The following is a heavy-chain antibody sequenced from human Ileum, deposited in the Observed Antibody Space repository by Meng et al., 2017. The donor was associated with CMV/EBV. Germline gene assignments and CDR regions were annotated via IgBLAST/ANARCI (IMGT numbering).Heavy chain of an antibody. J-gene: IGHJ5*02. CDR3: ARDRWVVPAAIPPRNWFDP. D-gene: IGHD2-2*02. CDR2: INSDGSST. Sequence: GESLKIPRAAPGFIFSSYWMSWVRQAPGKGLVWVSRINSDGSSTSYADSVKGRFTISRDNAKNTLYLQMNSLRAEDTAVYYCARDRWVVPAAIPPRNWFDPWGQGTLVTVSS. CDR1: GFIFSSYW. V-gene: IGHV3-74*01.